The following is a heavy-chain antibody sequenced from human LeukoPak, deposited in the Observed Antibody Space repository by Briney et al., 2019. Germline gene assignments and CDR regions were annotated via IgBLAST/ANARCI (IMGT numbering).Heavy chain of an antibody. J-gene: IGHJ4*02. CDR3: ARVISWTLYFDY. CDR2: IYYSGSP. V-gene: IGHV4-59*01. CDR1: GGSINSYY. Sequence: SETLSLTCTVSGGSINSYYWNWIRQPPGKGLELIGYIYYSGSPTYNPSLKSRVTISVDTSKNQFSLKLSSVTAADTAVYYCARVISWTLYFDYWGQGTLVTVSS. D-gene: IGHD3/OR15-3a*01.